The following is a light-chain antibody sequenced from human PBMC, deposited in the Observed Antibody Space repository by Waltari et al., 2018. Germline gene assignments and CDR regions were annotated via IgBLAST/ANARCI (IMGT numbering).Light chain of an antibody. Sequence: DIQMTQSPSTVSASVGDRVTITCWASQDISSWLAWYQQKPERAPKLLIYKANKVSTLEGGVSPRFSGSGSGTEFTLTISSLQPDDFATYYCQQFDTYPWTFGHGTKVEIK. J-gene: IGKJ1*01. CDR2: KANKVS. CDR3: QQFDTYPWT. CDR1: QDISSW. V-gene: IGKV1-5*03.